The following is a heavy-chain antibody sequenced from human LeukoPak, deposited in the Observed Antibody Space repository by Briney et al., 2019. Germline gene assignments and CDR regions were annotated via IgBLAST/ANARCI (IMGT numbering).Heavy chain of an antibody. CDR1: NGSFNAYY. D-gene: IGHD6-19*01. CDR2: INHSGST. CDR3: ARGHGSGWSGWYFDL. J-gene: IGHJ2*01. Sequence: SETLSLTCAVSNGSFNAYYWSWIRQPPGKGLEWIGEINHSGSTNYNPSLKSRVTISVDTSKNQFSLKLSSVTAADTAVYYCARGHGSGWSGWYFDLWGRGTLVTVSS. V-gene: IGHV4-34*01.